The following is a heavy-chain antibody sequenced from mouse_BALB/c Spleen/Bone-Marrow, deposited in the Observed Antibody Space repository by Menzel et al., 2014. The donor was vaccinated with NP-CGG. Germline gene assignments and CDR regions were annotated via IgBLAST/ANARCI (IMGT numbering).Heavy chain of an antibody. D-gene: IGHD2-4*01. CDR1: GFTFSSYG. CDR3: ARQTYYDYDGYFDY. V-gene: IGHV5-6*01. Sequence: EVQLVESGGDLVKPGGSLKLSCAASGFTFSSYGMSWVRQTPDKRLEWVATISSGGSYTYYPDSVKGRFTISRDNAKNTLYLQMSSLKSEDTAMYYYARQTYYDYDGYFDYWGQGTTLTVSS. J-gene: IGHJ2*01. CDR2: ISSGGSYT.